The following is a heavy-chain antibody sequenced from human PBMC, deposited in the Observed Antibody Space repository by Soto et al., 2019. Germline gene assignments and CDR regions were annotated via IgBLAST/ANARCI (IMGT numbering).Heavy chain of an antibody. CDR2: IYPGDSDT. V-gene: IGHV5-51*01. CDR1: GYSFTSYW. D-gene: IGHD1-1*01. CDR3: ARVDSFTTPRYGMDV. J-gene: IGHJ6*02. Sequence: PGESLKISCKGSGYSFTSYWIDWVRQMPGKGLEWMGIIYPGDSDTRYSPSFQGQVTISADKSNSTAYLQWSSLKASDTAMYYCARVDSFTTPRYGMDVWGQGTTVTVSS.